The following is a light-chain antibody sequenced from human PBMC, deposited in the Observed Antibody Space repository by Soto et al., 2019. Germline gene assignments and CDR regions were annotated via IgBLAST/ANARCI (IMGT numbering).Light chain of an antibody. J-gene: IGKJ4*02. CDR3: EQYGSSPLLT. Sequence: EIVLTQSPGTLSLSPGERATLSCRASQSVSSSYLAWYQQKPGQAPRLLIYGASSRATGIPDRFSGSGSGTVFTLTISRLEPEDFAVYYCEQYGSSPLLTFGGGTNVEFK. V-gene: IGKV3-20*01. CDR1: QSVSSSY. CDR2: GAS.